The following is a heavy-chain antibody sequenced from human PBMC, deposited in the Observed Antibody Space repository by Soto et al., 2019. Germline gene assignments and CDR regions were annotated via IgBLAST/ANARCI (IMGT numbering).Heavy chain of an antibody. CDR1: GFTYSSYA. Sequence: GGSLRLSCAASGFTYSSYAMGWVRQAPGKGPEWVSAIGGGGITTYYADSVKGRFTMSRDNSKNTVFLQMNSLSAEDTAFYYCAKGSDGYRPYYFDSWGRGTLVTVSS. CDR2: IGGGGITT. J-gene: IGHJ4*02. D-gene: IGHD5-18*01. V-gene: IGHV3-23*01. CDR3: AKGSDGYRPYYFDS.